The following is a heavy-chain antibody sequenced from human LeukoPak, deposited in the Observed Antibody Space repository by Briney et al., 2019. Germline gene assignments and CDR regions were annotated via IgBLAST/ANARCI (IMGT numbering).Heavy chain of an antibody. V-gene: IGHV3-48*03. D-gene: IGHD3-10*01. CDR1: GFTFSSYE. CDR2: ISSSGSTI. Sequence: GGSLRLSCAASGFTFSSYEMNWVRQAPGKGLEGVSDISSSGSTIDYADSVKGRFTISRDNAKNSLYLQMNSLRAEDTAVYFCAKAGPGFGFDSWGQGTLVTVSS. J-gene: IGHJ4*02. CDR3: AKAGPGFGFDS.